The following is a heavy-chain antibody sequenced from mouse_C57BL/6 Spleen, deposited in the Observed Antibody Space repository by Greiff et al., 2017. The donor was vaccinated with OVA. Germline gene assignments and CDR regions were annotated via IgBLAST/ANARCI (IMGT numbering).Heavy chain of an antibody. D-gene: IGHD2-10*02. V-gene: IGHV1-62-2*01. Sequence: QVQLKESGAELVKPGASVKLSCKASGYTFTEYTIHWVKQRSGQGLEWIGWFYPGSGSIKYNEKFKDKATLTADKSSSTVYMELSRLTSEDSAVYFCARHEDRYGNLPYFDDWGQGTTLTVSS. J-gene: IGHJ2*01. CDR3: ARHEDRYGNLPYFDD. CDR2: FYPGSGSI. CDR1: GYTFTEYT.